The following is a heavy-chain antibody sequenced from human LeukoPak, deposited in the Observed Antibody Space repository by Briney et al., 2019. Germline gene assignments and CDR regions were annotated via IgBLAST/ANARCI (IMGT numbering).Heavy chain of an antibody. J-gene: IGHJ6*02. CDR2: ISYDGSNK. Sequence: GGSLRLSCAASGFTFSSYGMHWVRQAPGKGLEWVAVISYDGSNKYYADSVKGRFTISRDNSKNTLYLQMNSLRAEDTAVYYCAKDGTTLDGMDVWGQGTTVTVSS. D-gene: IGHD1-7*01. CDR1: GFTFSSYG. CDR3: AKDGTTLDGMDV. V-gene: IGHV3-30*18.